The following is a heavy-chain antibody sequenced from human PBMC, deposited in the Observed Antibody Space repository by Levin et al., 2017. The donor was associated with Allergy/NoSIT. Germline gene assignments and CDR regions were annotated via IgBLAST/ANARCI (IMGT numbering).Heavy chain of an antibody. Sequence: SETLSLTCTVSGGSISSGGYYWSWIRQHPGKGLEWIGYIYYSGSTYYNPSLKSRVTISVDTSKNQFSLKLSSVTAADTAVYYCASQPPTYCGGDCYSRPFQHWGQGTLVTVSS. D-gene: IGHD2-21*02. J-gene: IGHJ1*01. CDR3: ASQPPTYCGGDCYSRPFQH. V-gene: IGHV4-31*03. CDR2: IYYSGST. CDR1: GGSISSGGYY.